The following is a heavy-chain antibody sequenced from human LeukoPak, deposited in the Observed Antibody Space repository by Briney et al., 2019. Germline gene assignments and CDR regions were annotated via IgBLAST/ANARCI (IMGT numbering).Heavy chain of an antibody. V-gene: IGHV3-30-3*01. D-gene: IGHD1-14*01. CDR3: ARDLSEGGV. CDR1: GFTFSSYA. J-gene: IGHJ4*02. Sequence: GGSLRLSCAASGFTFSSYAMHWVRQAPGKGLEWVAVISYDGSNKYYADSVKGRFTISRDNSKNTPYLQMNSLRAEDTAVYYCARDLSEGGVWGQGTLVTVSS. CDR2: ISYDGSNK.